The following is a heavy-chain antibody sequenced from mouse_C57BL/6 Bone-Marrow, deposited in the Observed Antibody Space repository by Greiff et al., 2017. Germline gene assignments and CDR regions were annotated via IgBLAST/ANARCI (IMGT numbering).Heavy chain of an antibody. D-gene: IGHD2-4*01. J-gene: IGHJ3*01. V-gene: IGHV5-17*01. CDR1: GFTFSDYG. CDR3: ARDDYDWFAY. Sequence: EVMLVESGGGLVKPGGSLKLSCAASGFTFSDYGMHWVRQAPEKGLEWVAYISSGSSTIYYADTVKGRFTISRDNAKHTLFLQMTSLRSEDTAMYYCARDDYDWFAYWGQGTLVTVSA. CDR2: ISSGSSTI.